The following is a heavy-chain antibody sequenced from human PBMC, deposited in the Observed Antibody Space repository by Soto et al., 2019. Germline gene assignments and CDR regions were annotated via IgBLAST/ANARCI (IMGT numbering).Heavy chain of an antibody. D-gene: IGHD2-15*01. CDR3: ARGGYPGYFIY. CDR2: IDQDGSEQ. CDR1: GFTFSGYY. Sequence: EVQLVESGGGLVQPGGSLRLSCAASGFTFSGYYMSWVRQAPGKGLEWVANIDQDGSEQYFVDSVKGRFTISRDNAKNSLYLQMNGLTAEDTGLYYCARGGYPGYFIYWGQGTLVTVSS. J-gene: IGHJ1*01. V-gene: IGHV3-7*04.